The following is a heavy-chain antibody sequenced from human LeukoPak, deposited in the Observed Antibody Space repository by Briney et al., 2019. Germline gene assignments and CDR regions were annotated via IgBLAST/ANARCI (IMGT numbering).Heavy chain of an antibody. J-gene: IGHJ3*02. CDR3: AREWGEQLVPGAFDI. Sequence: SETLSLTCTVSGGSISSSSYYWGWIRQPPGTRLEWIGSIYYSGSTYYNPSLKSRVTISVDTSKNQFSLKLSSVTAADTAVYYCAREWGEQLVPGAFDIWGQGTMVTVSS. CDR2: IYYSGST. V-gene: IGHV4-39*02. D-gene: IGHD6-6*01. CDR1: GGSISSSSYY.